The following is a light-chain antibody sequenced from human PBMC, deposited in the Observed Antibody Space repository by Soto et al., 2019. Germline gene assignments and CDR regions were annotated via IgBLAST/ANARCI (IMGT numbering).Light chain of an antibody. CDR2: GAS. V-gene: IGKV3-20*01. J-gene: IGKJ3*01. CDR1: QSVSSSY. CDR3: QLYGSSLWT. Sequence: EIVLTQSPGTLSLSPGERATLSCRASQSVSSSYLAWYQQKPGQAPRLLIYGASSRATGIPDRFSGSGSGTDFTLTISRLEREDFAVYYCQLYGSSLWTFGPGTKVDIK.